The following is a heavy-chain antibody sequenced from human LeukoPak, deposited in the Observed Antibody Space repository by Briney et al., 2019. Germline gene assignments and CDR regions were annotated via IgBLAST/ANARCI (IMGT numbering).Heavy chain of an antibody. CDR1: GFTFDDYA. Sequence: GGSLRLSCAASGFTFDDYAMHWVRHAPGKGLEWVSGISWNSGSIAYADSVKGRFTISRDNAKNSLYLQMNSLRAEDTALYYCAKDSYYYGSGSYLDYWGQGTLVTVSS. CDR3: AKDSYYYGSGSYLDY. CDR2: ISWNSGSI. J-gene: IGHJ4*02. D-gene: IGHD3-10*01. V-gene: IGHV3-9*01.